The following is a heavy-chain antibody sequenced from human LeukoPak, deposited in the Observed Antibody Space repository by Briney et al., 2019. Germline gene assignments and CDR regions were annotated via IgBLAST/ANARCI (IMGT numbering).Heavy chain of an antibody. J-gene: IGHJ4*02. CDR1: GFTFSSYS. CDR2: ISSSSSYI. CDR3: ARAVTIFGVVVQE. Sequence: SGGSLRLSCAASGFTFSSYSMTWVRQAPGKGLEWVSSISSSSSYIYYADSVKGRFTISRDNAKNSPYLQMNSLRAEDTAVYYCARAVTIFGVVVQEWGQGTLVTVSS. D-gene: IGHD3-3*01. V-gene: IGHV3-21*01.